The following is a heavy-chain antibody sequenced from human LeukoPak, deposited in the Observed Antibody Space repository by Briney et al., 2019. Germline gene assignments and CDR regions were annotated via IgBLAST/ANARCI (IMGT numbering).Heavy chain of an antibody. Sequence: GGSLRLSCAASGFTFSSYAMSWVRQAPGKGLEWVSSISSSSSYIYYADSVKGRFTISRDNAKNSLYLQMNSLRADDTAVYYCARGGGTYSGDYWGQGTLVTVSS. J-gene: IGHJ4*02. CDR2: ISSSSSYI. CDR1: GFTFSSYA. V-gene: IGHV3-21*01. CDR3: ARGGGTYSGDY. D-gene: IGHD2-15*01.